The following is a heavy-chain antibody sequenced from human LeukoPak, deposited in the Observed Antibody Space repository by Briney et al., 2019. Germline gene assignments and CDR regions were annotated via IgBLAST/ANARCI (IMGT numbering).Heavy chain of an antibody. CDR3: ARDIVVVTALLDY. D-gene: IGHD2-21*02. CDR1: GFTFSSYW. J-gene: IGHJ4*02. V-gene: IGHV3-7*01. CDR2: IKQGGSEK. Sequence: GGSLRLSCAASGFTFSSYWMSWVRQAPGKGLEWVANIKQGGSEKYYVDSVKGRFTIPRDNAKNSLYLQMNSLRTEDTAVYYCARDIVVVTALLDYWGRGTLVTVSS.